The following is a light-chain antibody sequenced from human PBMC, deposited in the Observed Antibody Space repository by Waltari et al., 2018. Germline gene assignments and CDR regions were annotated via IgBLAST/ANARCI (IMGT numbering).Light chain of an antibody. J-gene: IGKJ1*01. CDR1: QSISNW. Sequence: DIQMTQSPSSLSASVGDRVTITCRASQSISNWLAWYQQKPGKAPNLLIYKTSSLESGVPSRFSGSGSGTEFTLTIASLQPDDSATYYCQQYDTFQWTFGQVTKVEIK. CDR3: QQYDTFQWT. CDR2: KTS. V-gene: IGKV1-5*03.